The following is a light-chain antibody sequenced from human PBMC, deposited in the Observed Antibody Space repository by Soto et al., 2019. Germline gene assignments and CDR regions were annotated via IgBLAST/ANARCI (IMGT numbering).Light chain of an antibody. J-gene: IGKJ2*01. Sequence: DIQMTQSPSSLSASVGDRVTITCRASQTISTHLNWYQQKPGKAPKLLIYAASTLQSGVPSRFSGSGSGTDFTLTINSLQPDDFATYYCQQSLTIPYTFGQGTKLVIK. CDR3: QQSLTIPYT. CDR1: QTISTH. V-gene: IGKV1-39*01. CDR2: AAS.